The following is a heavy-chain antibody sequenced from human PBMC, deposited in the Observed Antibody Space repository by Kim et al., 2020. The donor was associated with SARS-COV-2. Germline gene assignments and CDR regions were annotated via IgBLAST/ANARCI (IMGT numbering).Heavy chain of an antibody. D-gene: IGHD4-17*01. Sequence: GGSLRLSCAASGFTFDDYAMHWVRQAPGKGLEWVSGISWNSGSIGYADSVKGRFTISRDNAKNSLYLQMNSLRAEDTALYYCAKEAHPYGDQNYFDYWGQGTLVTVSS. CDR1: GFTFDDYA. CDR2: ISWNSGSI. CDR3: AKEAHPYGDQNYFDY. J-gene: IGHJ4*02. V-gene: IGHV3-9*01.